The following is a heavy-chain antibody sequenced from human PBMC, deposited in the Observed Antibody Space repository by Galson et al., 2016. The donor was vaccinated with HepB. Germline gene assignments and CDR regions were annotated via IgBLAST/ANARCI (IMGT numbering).Heavy chain of an antibody. J-gene: IGHJ4*02. V-gene: IGHV4-61*01. CDR2: IYSRGST. Sequence: SETLSLTCSVSGGSVNTETYQWNWVRQPPGKGLEWIGYIYSRGSTDNNPSLNNRVTLSVDTSKNQFSLRLDSVTAADTAVYYCARVRVTPSRPFDSWGQGTLVTVSS. CDR3: ARVRVTPSRPFDS. CDR1: GGSVNTETYQ. D-gene: IGHD6-6*01.